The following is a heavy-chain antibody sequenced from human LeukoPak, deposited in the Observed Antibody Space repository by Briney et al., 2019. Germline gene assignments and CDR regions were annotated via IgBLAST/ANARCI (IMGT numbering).Heavy chain of an antibody. Sequence: GASVKVSCKTFGYTFIDYYVHWVRQAPGQGLEWMGWINPKRGGTNYAHKFQGRVTMTWDTSISTAYMELSRLRSDDTAVYYCARDRDNLSSGWYRATYNWFDPWGQGTLVTVSS. CDR1: GYTFIDYY. D-gene: IGHD6-19*01. CDR3: ARDRDNLSSGWYRATYNWFDP. J-gene: IGHJ5*02. CDR2: INPKRGGT. V-gene: IGHV1-2*02.